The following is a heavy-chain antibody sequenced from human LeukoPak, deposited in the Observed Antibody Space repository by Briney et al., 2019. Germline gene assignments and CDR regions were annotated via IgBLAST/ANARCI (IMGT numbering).Heavy chain of an antibody. CDR1: GGSFSGYY. Sequence: SETLSLTCAVYGGSFSGYYWSWIRQPPGKGLEWIGEINHSGSTNYNPSLKSRVTISVDTSKNQFSLKLSSVAAADTAVYYCARGRLVVITTWGQETLVTVSS. CDR2: INHSGST. J-gene: IGHJ5*02. CDR3: ARGRLVVITT. V-gene: IGHV4-34*01. D-gene: IGHD3-22*01.